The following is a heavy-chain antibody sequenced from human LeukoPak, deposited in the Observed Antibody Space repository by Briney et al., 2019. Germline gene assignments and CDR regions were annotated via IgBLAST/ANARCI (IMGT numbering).Heavy chain of an antibody. CDR2: ISGSDGST. CDR1: GFTFSSYE. V-gene: IGHV3-23*01. J-gene: IGHJ6*03. D-gene: IGHD2-21*02. Sequence: GGSLRLSCAASGFTFSSYEMSWVRQAPGQGLEWVSGISGSDGSTYYADSVKGRFTISRDNSMSTLYLQVNSLRAEDTAVYYCARNRYVVVTADDYMDVWGKGTTVAVSS. CDR3: ARNRYVVVTADDYMDV.